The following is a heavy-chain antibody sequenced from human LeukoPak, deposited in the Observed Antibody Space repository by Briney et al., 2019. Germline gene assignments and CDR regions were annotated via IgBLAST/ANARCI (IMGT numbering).Heavy chain of an antibody. Sequence: PGGSLRLSCAASGFTFSTYSMNWVRQAPGKGLEWVASISSRSSYIYYADSVKGRFTVSRDNAKNSLYLQMNSLRAEDTAVYYCARDYRSGWFLFDYWGQGTLVTVSP. V-gene: IGHV3-21*01. CDR3: ARDYRSGWFLFDY. D-gene: IGHD6-19*01. CDR1: GFTFSTYS. J-gene: IGHJ4*02. CDR2: ISSRSSYI.